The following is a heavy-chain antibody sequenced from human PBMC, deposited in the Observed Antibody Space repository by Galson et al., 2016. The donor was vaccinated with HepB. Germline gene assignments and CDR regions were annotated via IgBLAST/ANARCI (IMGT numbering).Heavy chain of an antibody. V-gene: IGHV6-1*01. J-gene: IGHJ6*02. CDR2: TFYRSQWHY. Sequence: CAISGDSVSGNSVAWMWIRQSPSRGLEWLGRTFYRSQWHYNYAESVKSRITINPDTSKNQFSLQLSSVTPEDTAVYYCARAVPNWNYGMDVWGQGTAVTVSS. CDR3: ARAVPNWNYGMDV. CDR1: GDSVSGNSVA. D-gene: IGHD1-1*01.